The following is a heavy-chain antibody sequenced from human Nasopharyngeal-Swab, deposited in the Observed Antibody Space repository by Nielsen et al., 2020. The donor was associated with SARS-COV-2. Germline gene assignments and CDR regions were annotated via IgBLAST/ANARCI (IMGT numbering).Heavy chain of an antibody. J-gene: IGHJ4*02. CDR2: IRSKGNSYAT. CDR3: TRCGGSCYTGKDY. Sequence: GESLKISCAASGFIFSDSAIHWVRQASGKGLEWVGRIRSKGNSYATEYAASVEGRFTISRDHSKNTAYLQMNSLITEDTAVYYCTRCGGSCYTGKDYWGQGTLVTVSS. D-gene: IGHD2-15*01. CDR1: GFIFSDSA. V-gene: IGHV3-73*01.